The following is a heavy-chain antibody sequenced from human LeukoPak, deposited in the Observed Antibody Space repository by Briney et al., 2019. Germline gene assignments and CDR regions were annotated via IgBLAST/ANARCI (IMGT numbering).Heavy chain of an antibody. D-gene: IGHD6-13*01. CDR2: IYPADSDT. V-gene: IGHV5-51*01. Sequence: KVGESLKISCKASGYSFTTYWIGWVRQMPGKGLEWMGIIYPADSDTRYSPSFQGQVTISVDKSTNTSYLQWSSLKASDTAIYYCARPSVGSRWGWFDPWGQGTLVTVSS. J-gene: IGHJ5*02. CDR1: GYSFTTYW. CDR3: ARPSVGSRWGWFDP.